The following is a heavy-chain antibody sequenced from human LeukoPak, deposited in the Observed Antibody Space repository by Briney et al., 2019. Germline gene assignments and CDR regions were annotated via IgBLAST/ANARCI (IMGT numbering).Heavy chain of an antibody. CDR1: GFTFSDYY. CDR2: ISSSSSTI. J-gene: IGHJ6*02. CDR3: ARALVGESNYYYGMDV. D-gene: IGHD3-10*01. Sequence: GGSLRLSCAASGFTFSDYYMSWIRQAPGKGLEWVSYISSSSSTIYYADSVKGRFTISRDNAKNSLYLQMNSLRAEDTAVYYCARALVGESNYYYGMDVWGQGTMVTVSS. V-gene: IGHV3-11*01.